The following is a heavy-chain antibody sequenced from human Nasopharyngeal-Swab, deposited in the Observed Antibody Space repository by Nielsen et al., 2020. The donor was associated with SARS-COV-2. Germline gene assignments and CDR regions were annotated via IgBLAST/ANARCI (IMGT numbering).Heavy chain of an antibody. CDR2: IYWNDDK. V-gene: IGHV2-5*01. D-gene: IGHD2-2*02. CDR3: AHRGGYCSSTSCYTAFEFVVEYYFDY. J-gene: IGHJ4*02. Sequence: WIRQPPGKALEWLALIYWNDDKRYSPSLKSRLTITKDTSKNQVVLTMTNMDPVDTATYYCAHRGGYCSSTSCYTAFEFVVEYYFDYWGQGTLVPSPQ.